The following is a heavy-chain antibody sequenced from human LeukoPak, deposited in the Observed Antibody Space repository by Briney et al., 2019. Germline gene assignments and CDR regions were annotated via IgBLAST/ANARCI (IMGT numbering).Heavy chain of an antibody. CDR3: AKSGHYDSSGYYYG. CDR1: GFTFSSYA. Sequence: GGSLRLSCAASGFTFSSYAMSWVRQAPGKGLEWVSAISGSGGSTYYADSVKGWFTISRDNSKNTLYLQMNSLRAEDTAVYYCAKSGHYDSSGYYYGWGQGTLVTVSS. D-gene: IGHD3-22*01. J-gene: IGHJ4*02. CDR2: ISGSGGST. V-gene: IGHV3-23*01.